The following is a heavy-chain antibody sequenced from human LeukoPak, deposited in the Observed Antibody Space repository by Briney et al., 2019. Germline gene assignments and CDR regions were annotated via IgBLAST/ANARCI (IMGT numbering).Heavy chain of an antibody. V-gene: IGHV4-34*01. CDR1: GGSFSGYY. Sequence: SETLSLTWAVYGGSFSGYYWSWIRQPPGKGLEWIGEINHSGSTNYNPSPKSRVTISVDTPKNQFSLQLSSVTAADTAVYYCARGRPVGYCSGGSCHRGDYWGQGTLVTVSS. CDR3: ARGRPVGYCSGGSCHRGDY. D-gene: IGHD2-15*01. J-gene: IGHJ4*02. CDR2: INHSGST.